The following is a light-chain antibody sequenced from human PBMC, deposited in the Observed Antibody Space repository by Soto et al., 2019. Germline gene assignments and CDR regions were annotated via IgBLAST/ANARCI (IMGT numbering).Light chain of an antibody. CDR2: EAS. Sequence: QSVLPQPPSVSGSPGQPVTISCTGTSTDFVSYNRVSWYQQPPGTAPKLIIYEASNRPSGVPDRFSGSKSGNTASLTISGLQAADEADYYCSLYTSENTYVFGTGTKV. CDR1: STDFVSYNR. CDR3: SLYTSENTYV. J-gene: IGLJ1*01. V-gene: IGLV2-18*01.